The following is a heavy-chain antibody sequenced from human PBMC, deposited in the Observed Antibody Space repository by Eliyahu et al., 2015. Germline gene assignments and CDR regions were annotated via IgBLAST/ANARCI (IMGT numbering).Heavy chain of an antibody. D-gene: IGHD6-19*01. Sequence: EVQLVESGGGLVQPGGSLRLSCAASGFTFSSYAMSWVRQAPGKGLXWVSDISGSAGSTDYADSVKGRFIISRDNSKNTLYLQMNSLRDEDTAVYYCAKDQERSGWDYWGQGILVTVSS. CDR3: AKDQERSGWDY. CDR2: ISGSAGST. J-gene: IGHJ4*02. V-gene: IGHV3-23*04. CDR1: GFTFSSYA.